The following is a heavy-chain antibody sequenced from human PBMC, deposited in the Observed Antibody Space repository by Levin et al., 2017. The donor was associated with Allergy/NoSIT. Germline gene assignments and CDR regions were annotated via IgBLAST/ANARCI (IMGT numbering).Heavy chain of an antibody. D-gene: IGHD3-10*01. CDR1: GGSISSSSYY. Sequence: SETLSLTCTVSGGSISSSSYYWGWIRQPPGKGLEWIGSIYYSGSTYYNPSLKSRVTISVDTSKNQFSLKLSSVTAADTAVYYCARSLYRELWSLPSYFDYWGQGTLVTVSS. V-gene: IGHV4-39*07. CDR2: IYYSGST. J-gene: IGHJ4*02. CDR3: ARSLYRELWSLPSYFDY.